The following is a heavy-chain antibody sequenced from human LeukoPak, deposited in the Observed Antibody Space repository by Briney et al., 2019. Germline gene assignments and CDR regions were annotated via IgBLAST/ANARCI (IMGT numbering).Heavy chain of an antibody. D-gene: IGHD3-10*01. CDR1: GFTFTNYG. CDR2: MNPNSGNT. Sequence: ASVKVSCKASGFTFTNYGINWVRQATGQGLEWMGWMNPNSGNTGYAQKFQGRVTMTRNTSISTAYMELSSLRSEDTAVYYCARGLKTLLWFGFYYMDVWGKGTTVTISS. V-gene: IGHV1-8*02. J-gene: IGHJ6*03. CDR3: ARGLKTLLWFGFYYMDV.